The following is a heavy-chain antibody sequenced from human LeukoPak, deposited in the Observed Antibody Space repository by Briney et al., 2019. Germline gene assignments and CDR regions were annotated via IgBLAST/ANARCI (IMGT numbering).Heavy chain of an antibody. D-gene: IGHD6-13*01. CDR1: GFTFNHYA. Sequence: GGSLRLSCAASGFTFNHYAMTWVRQAPGKGLEWVLSINELGHTFYGDSVRGRFTISRDNSKNTVFLQMNSLRGDDTAEYFCVRDHGSQHSGTWYVFDYWGRGTLVTVSS. CDR3: VRDHGSQHSGTWYVFDY. V-gene: IGHV3-23*01. J-gene: IGHJ4*02. CDR2: INELGHT.